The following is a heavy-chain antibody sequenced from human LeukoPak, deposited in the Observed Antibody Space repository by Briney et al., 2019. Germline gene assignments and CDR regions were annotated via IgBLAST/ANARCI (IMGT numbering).Heavy chain of an antibody. D-gene: IGHD3-3*01. J-gene: IGHJ4*02. CDR1: GYTFTGYY. V-gene: IGHV1-2*02. Sequence: ASVKVSRKASGYTFTGYYMHWVRQAPGQGLEWMGWINPNSGGTNYAQKFQGRVTMTRDTSISTAYMELSRLRSDDTAVYYCARDKSITIFGVVIIPGGFDYWGQGTLVTVSS. CDR2: INPNSGGT. CDR3: ARDKSITIFGVVIIPGGFDY.